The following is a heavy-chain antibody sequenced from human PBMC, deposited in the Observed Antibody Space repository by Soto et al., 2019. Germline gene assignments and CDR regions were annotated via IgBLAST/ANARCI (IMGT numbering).Heavy chain of an antibody. D-gene: IGHD3-10*01. CDR1: GFTFNNYA. CDR2: ISGGGDTT. Sequence: EVQLLESGGGLVQPGGSLRLSCAASGFTFNNYAMTWVRQAPGKGLEWVSAISGGGDTTSYADSVKGRFTVSRDGSKNTLHMQMRSLRAEDTALYYCANGRGGSGRLNPRVDFWGQGTLVTVSS. J-gene: IGHJ4*02. V-gene: IGHV3-23*01. CDR3: ANGRGGSGRLNPRVDF.